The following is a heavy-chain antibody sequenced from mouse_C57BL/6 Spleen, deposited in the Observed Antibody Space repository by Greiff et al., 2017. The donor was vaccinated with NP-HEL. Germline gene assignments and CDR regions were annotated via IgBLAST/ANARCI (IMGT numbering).Heavy chain of an antibody. CDR3: ARCEDYGSSYCFDY. V-gene: IGHV1-75*01. CDR1: GYTFTDYY. J-gene: IGHJ2*01. CDR2: IFPGSGST. D-gene: IGHD1-1*01. Sequence: VKLMESGPELVKPGASVKISCKASGYTFTDYYINWVKQRPGQGLEWIGWIFPGSGSTYYNEKFKGKATLTVDKSSSTAYMLLSSLTSEDSAVYFCARCEDYGSSYCFDYWGQGTTLTVSS.